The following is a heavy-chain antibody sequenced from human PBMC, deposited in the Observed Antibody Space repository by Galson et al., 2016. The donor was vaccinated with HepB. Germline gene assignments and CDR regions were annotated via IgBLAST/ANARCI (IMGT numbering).Heavy chain of an antibody. J-gene: IGHJ4*02. CDR2: INAVNTDA. D-gene: IGHD3-10*01. V-gene: IGHV1-3*01. CDR3: ARSTRKGNSFDH. CDR1: GYTFNSYA. Sequence: SVKVSCKASGYTFNSYALHWVRQAPGQRLEWMGWINAVNTDARYSQRFHDRLTISRDTSATTAYMELSSLKSEDTAVYYCARSTRKGNSFDHWGQGTLVTVSS.